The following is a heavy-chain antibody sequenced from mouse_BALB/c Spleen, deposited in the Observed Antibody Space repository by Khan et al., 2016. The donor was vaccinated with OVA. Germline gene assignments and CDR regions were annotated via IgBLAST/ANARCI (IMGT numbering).Heavy chain of an antibody. V-gene: IGHV1S81*02. D-gene: IGHD1-1*01. Sequence: VQLQQSGAELVKAGASVKMSCKASGYTFTSYWMHWVKQRLGQGLEWFAETNPTNGRTYYNEKFKSKATLTVDKSSSKAYMLLSGPTFADSAVNYCARIKKIVATYFDYWGQGTTLTVSS. CDR1: GYTFTSYW. CDR3: ARIKKIVATYFDY. CDR2: TNPTNGRT. J-gene: IGHJ2*01.